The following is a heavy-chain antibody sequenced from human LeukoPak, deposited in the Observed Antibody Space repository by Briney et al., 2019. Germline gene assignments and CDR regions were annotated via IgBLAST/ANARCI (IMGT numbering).Heavy chain of an antibody. CDR1: GFIFSGSA. D-gene: IGHD3-10*01. CDR2: INGVSGHI. J-gene: IGHJ6*02. V-gene: IGHV3-21*01. CDR3: ARDFKVRGPLDYYGMDV. Sequence: GGSLRLSCAASGFIFSGSAMNWVRQAPGKGLEWVSSINGVSGHIYYADSVKGRFTIYRDNAKNSLYLQMNSLRAEDTAVYYCARDFKVRGPLDYYGMDVWGQGTTVTVSS.